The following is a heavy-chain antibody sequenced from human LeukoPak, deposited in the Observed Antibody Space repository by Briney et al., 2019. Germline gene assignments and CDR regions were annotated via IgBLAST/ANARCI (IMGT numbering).Heavy chain of an antibody. V-gene: IGHV4-59*01. J-gene: IGHJ4*02. Sequence: SETLSLTCTVTGGSISSYYWSWIRQPPGKGLEWIGYIYYSGSTNYNLSLKGRVTISVDTSKNQFSLKLSSVTAADTAVYYCAREYVAVAGAYYFDYWGQGTLVTVSS. CDR3: AREYVAVAGAYYFDY. CDR2: IYYSGST. CDR1: GGSISSYY. D-gene: IGHD6-19*01.